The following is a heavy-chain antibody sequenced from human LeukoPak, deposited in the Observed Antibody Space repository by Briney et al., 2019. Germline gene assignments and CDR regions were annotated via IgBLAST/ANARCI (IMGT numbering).Heavy chain of an antibody. J-gene: IGHJ6*02. CDR1: GFTFSNAW. D-gene: IGHD6-13*01. Sequence: PGGSLRLSCAASGFTFSNAWMSWIRQPPGKGLEWIGEINHSGSTNYNPSLKSRVTISVDTSKNQFSLKLSSVTAADTAVYYCARELAVAGTQDYYYYYGMDVWGQGTTVTVSS. V-gene: IGHV4-34*01. CDR3: ARELAVAGTQDYYYYYGMDV. CDR2: INHSGST.